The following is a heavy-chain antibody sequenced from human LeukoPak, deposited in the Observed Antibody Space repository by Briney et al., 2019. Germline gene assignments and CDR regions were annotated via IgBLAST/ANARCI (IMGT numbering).Heavy chain of an antibody. CDR1: GYRFTSYG. D-gene: IGHD6-19*01. J-gene: IGHJ4*02. CDR3: ARDSPLLAVAGSPDS. V-gene: IGHV1-18*04. Sequence: ASVKVSCKTSGYRFTSYGITWVRQAPGQGLEWMGWIGGYKGHTNYAPKFQGRVTLTTDTTTNTVYMELRSLISDDTAVYYCARDSPLLAVAGSPDSWGQETLVIVSS. CDR2: IGGYKGHT.